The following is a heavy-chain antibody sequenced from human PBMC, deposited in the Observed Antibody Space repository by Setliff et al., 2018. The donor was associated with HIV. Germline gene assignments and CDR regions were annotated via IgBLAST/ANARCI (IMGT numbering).Heavy chain of an antibody. CDR2: IIPIFGTA. V-gene: IGHV1-69*01. CDR3: ARFSLGYCSGGSCYPDFDP. J-gene: IGHJ5*02. CDR1: GGTFSSYA. D-gene: IGHD2-15*01. Sequence: KVSCKASGGTFSSYAISWVRQAPGQGLEWMGGIIPIFGTANYAQKFQGRVTITADESTSTAYMELSSLRSEDTAVYYCARFSLGYCSGGSCYPDFDPWGQGTLVTVSS.